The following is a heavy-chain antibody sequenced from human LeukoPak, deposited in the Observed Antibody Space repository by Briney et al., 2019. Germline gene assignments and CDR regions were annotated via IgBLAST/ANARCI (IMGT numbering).Heavy chain of an antibody. Sequence: PGGSLRLSCTASGFTVSGDYMNWVRQAPGKGLEWVSVVYTDGNIYYADSVKGRFTISKDNSKNTVDLLMNSVRAEDTALYYCAKGKFGDPLNYWGQGTLVTVSS. CDR2: VYTDGNI. CDR3: AKGKFGDPLNY. D-gene: IGHD3-10*01. CDR1: GFTVSGDY. J-gene: IGHJ4*02. V-gene: IGHV3-53*01.